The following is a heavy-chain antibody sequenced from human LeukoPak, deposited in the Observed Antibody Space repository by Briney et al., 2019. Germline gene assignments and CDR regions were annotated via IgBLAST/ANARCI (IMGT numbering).Heavy chain of an antibody. CDR3: ARTDRQYSGGTEDY. CDR1: GFTFSSYA. CDR2: ISYDGSNK. J-gene: IGHJ4*02. D-gene: IGHD5-12*01. Sequence: GGSLRLSCAASGFTFSSYAMHWVRQAPGKGLEWVAVISYDGSNKYYADSVKGRFTISRDNSKNTLYLQMNSLRAEDTAVYYCARTDRQYSGGTEDYWGQGTLVTVSS. V-gene: IGHV3-30-3*01.